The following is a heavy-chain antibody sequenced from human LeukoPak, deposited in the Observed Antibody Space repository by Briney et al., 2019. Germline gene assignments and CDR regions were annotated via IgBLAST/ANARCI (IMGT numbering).Heavy chain of an antibody. V-gene: IGHV4-59*01. D-gene: IGHD5-18*01. Sequence: SETLSLTCTVSGGSISSYYWSWIRQPPGKGLEWIGYIYYSGSTNYNPSLKSRVTISVDTSKNQFSLKLSSVTAANTAVYYCARPLQGGYSYGFRYWGQGTLVTVSS. J-gene: IGHJ4*02. CDR1: GGSISSYY. CDR2: IYYSGST. CDR3: ARPLQGGYSYGFRY.